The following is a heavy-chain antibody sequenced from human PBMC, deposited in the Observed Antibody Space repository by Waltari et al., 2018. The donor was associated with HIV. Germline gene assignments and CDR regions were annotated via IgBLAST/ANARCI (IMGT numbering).Heavy chain of an antibody. CDR2: IYYSGST. CDR1: GGSISSYY. J-gene: IGHJ6*02. D-gene: IGHD2-21*01. V-gene: IGHV4-59*01. Sequence: QVQLQESGPRLVKPSETLSLTCTVSGGSISSYYSSWIRQLPGKGLEWIGYIYYSGSTNYNPSLKSRVTISVDTSKNQFSLKLSSVTAADTAVYYCARGVAFGGYYYGMDVWGQGTTVTVSS. CDR3: ARGVAFGGYYYGMDV.